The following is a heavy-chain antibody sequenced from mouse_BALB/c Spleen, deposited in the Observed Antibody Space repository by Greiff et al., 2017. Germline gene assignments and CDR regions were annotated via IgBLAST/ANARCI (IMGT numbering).Heavy chain of an antibody. V-gene: IGHV5-6*01. J-gene: IGHJ4*01. CDR3: APYAMDY. CDR2: ISSGGSYT. CDR1: GFTFSSYG. Sequence: EVKLVESGGDLVKPGGSLKLSCAASGFTFSSYGMSWVRQTPDKRLEWVATISSGGSYTYYPDSVKGRFTISRDNAKNTLYLQMSSLKSEDTAMYYCAPYAMDYWGQGTSVTVSS.